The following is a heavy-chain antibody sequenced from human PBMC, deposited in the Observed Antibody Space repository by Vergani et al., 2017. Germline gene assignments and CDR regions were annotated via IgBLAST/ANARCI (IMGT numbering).Heavy chain of an antibody. CDR2: IDHTGRP. Sequence: QVQLQQWGGGLLKPSETLSLTCVVNGGSFTSYHWTWIRQSPGEGLEWVGDIDHTGRPDYNPSLKSRLTMSVDKSRNQFSLTPNSVTATDTAIYFCARVNTETNGHLSYFYYMDVWGQGTAVTVS. J-gene: IGHJ6*03. V-gene: IGHV4-34*01. D-gene: IGHD4-11*01. CDR3: ARVNTETNGHLSYFYYMDV. CDR1: GGSFTSYH.